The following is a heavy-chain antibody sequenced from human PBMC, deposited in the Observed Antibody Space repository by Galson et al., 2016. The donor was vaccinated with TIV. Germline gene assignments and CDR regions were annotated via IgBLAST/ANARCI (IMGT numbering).Heavy chain of an antibody. D-gene: IGHD5-18*01. Sequence: SLRLSCAASGFTFSGYSMVWVRQAPGKGLEWLSYISSGRSSTIHYADSVKGRFTISRDNARNSLHLQMTSLRAKDTAVYYCARDRSGYTYGYGSAYFDLWGRGTLVVVSS. CDR1: GFTFSGYS. V-gene: IGHV3-48*01. J-gene: IGHJ2*01. CDR3: ARDRSGYTYGYGSAYFDL. CDR2: ISSGRSSTI.